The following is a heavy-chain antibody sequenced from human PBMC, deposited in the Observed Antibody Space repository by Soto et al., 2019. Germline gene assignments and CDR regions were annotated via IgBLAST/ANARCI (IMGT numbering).Heavy chain of an antibody. V-gene: IGHV5-51*01. D-gene: IGHD2-2*01. CDR1: GYSFTSYW. CDR2: IYPGDSDT. J-gene: IGHJ4*02. CDR3: ARQYCSSTSCPPADFDY. Sequence: PGESLKISCKGSGYSFTSYWIGWVRQMPGKGLEWMGIIYPGDSDTRYSPSFQGQVTISADKSISTAYLQWSSLKASDTAMYYCARQYCSSTSCPPADFDYWGQGTLVTVSS.